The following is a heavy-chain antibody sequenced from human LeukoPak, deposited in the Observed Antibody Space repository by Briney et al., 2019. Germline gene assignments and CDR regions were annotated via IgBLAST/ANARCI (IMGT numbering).Heavy chain of an antibody. D-gene: IGHD6-13*01. CDR1: GFTFSSYW. V-gene: IGHV3-7*01. Sequence: GGSLRLSCAASGFTFSSYWLTWVRQAPGKGLEWVANIKQDGSEKFYVDSVKGRFTISRDSAKNSLYLQMNSLRAEDTAVYYCARVWDSSSWYYFDYWGQGTLVTVSS. CDR2: IKQDGSEK. J-gene: IGHJ4*02. CDR3: ARVWDSSSWYYFDY.